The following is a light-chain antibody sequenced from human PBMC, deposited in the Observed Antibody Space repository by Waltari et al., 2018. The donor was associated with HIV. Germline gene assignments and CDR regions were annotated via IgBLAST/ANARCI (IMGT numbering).Light chain of an antibody. CDR3: QSFDTSLGVV. J-gene: IGLJ2*01. Sequence: QSVLMQPPSVSGAPGQRVTMSFAGTTSNLGAGFDVHWYQQLPGTAPKFLIYANANRPSGVPDRFSGSKSGTSASLAITGLQAEDEADYYCQSFDTSLGVVFGGGTKVTVL. CDR1: TSNLGAGFD. CDR2: ANA. V-gene: IGLV1-40*01.